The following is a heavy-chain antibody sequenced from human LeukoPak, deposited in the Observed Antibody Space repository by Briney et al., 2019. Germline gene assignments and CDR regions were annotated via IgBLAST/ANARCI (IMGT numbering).Heavy chain of an antibody. CDR3: ARVGTPTRGMDV. CDR1: GGSFSGYY. Sequence: SETLSLTCAVYGGSFSGYYWSWIRQPPGKGQEWIGEINHSGSTNYNPSLKSRVTISVDTSKNQFSLKLSSVTAADTAVYYCARVGTPTRGMDVWGQGTTVTVSS. CDR2: INHSGST. V-gene: IGHV4-34*01. D-gene: IGHD2-15*01. J-gene: IGHJ6*02.